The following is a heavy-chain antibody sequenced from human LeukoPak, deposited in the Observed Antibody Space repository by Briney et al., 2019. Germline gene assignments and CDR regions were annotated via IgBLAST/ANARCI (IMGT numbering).Heavy chain of an antibody. CDR1: GGSINSYY. V-gene: IGHV4-4*07. J-gene: IGHJ4*02. CDR2: IYSSGST. CDR3: ATRILKVFGVVTDFDY. Sequence: PSETLSLTCTVSGGSINSYYWSWIRQPAGKGLEWIGRIYSSGSTNYNPSLKSRVSMSVDTSKNQFSLKLTSVTAADTAVYYCATRILKVFGVVTDFDYWGQGTLVTVSS. D-gene: IGHD3-3*01.